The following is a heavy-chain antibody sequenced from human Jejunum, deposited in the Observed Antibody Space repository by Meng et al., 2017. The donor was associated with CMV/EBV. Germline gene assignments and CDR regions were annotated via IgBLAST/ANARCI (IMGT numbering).Heavy chain of an antibody. CDR1: VGSTSTYY. V-gene: IGHV4-59*08. D-gene: IGHD3-16*02. CDR3: ARHQNGGTYPLDY. CDR2: NYDSGST. J-gene: IGHJ4*02. Sequence: QLQESGQGLVKPSETLSVTCAVSVGSTSTYYWSWIRQPPGEGLEWIGNNYDSGSTNYNPSLASRVTISVDSSKNQFSLKLSSVTAADTAVYYCARHQNGGTYPLDYWGQGTLVTVSS.